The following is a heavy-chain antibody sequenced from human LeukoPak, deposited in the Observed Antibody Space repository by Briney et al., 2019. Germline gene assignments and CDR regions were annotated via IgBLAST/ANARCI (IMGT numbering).Heavy chain of an antibody. D-gene: IGHD1-7*01. J-gene: IGHJ6*02. Sequence: WASVKVSCKASGYTFTSYAMHWVRQAPGQRLEWMGWINAGNGNTRYSQKLQGRVTITRDTSANTVYMELSSLRSGDTAVYYCARDDWNYKFTIHSYYYGMDVWGQGTTVTVSS. V-gene: IGHV1-3*01. CDR3: ARDDWNYKFTIHSYYYGMDV. CDR2: INAGNGNT. CDR1: GYTFTSYA.